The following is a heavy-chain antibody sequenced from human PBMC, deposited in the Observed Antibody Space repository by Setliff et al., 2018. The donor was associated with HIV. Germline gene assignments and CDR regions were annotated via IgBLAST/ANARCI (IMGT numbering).Heavy chain of an antibody. Sequence: ASVKVSCKASGYSFNRYFMHWVRQAPGQGLEWMGWINPSSGGTKSAQKFQGRVTMTRDTSINTAYMELSRLESDDTAVYYCARDLGSSSSMDPWGQGTLVTVS. J-gene: IGHJ5*02. CDR1: GYSFNRYF. CDR2: INPSSGGT. V-gene: IGHV1-2*02. CDR3: ARDLGSSSSMDP. D-gene: IGHD6-6*01.